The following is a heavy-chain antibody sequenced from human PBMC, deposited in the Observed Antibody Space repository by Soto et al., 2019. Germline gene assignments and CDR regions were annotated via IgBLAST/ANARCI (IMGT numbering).Heavy chain of an antibody. Sequence: SETLSLTCAVYGGSFSGYYWSWIRQPPGKGLEWIGEINHSGSTNYNPSLKSRVTISVDTSKNQFSLKLSSVTAADTAVYYCARNHPTYDFWINYYYYGMDVWGQGTTVTVS. CDR1: GGSFSGYY. CDR2: INHSGST. J-gene: IGHJ6*02. D-gene: IGHD3-3*01. V-gene: IGHV4-34*01. CDR3: ARNHPTYDFWINYYYYGMDV.